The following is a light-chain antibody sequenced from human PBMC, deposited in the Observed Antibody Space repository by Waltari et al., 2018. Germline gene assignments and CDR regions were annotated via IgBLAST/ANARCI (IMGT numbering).Light chain of an antibody. J-gene: IGKJ1*01. V-gene: IGKV1-39*01. CDR2: DAS. Sequence: DIQMTQSPSSLSASVGDRVTITCRASQSICSYLNWYQIKPGKAPKLLIYDASRLQSGVPSRFIGSGSGTDFTLTISSLQPDDFAIYHCQQSFSTPGTFGQGTNVEI. CDR1: QSICSY. CDR3: QQSFSTPGT.